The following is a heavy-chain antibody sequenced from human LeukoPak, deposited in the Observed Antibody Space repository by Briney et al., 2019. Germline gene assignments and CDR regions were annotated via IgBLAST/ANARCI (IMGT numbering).Heavy chain of an antibody. V-gene: IGHV3-73*01. CDR2: IRSKANSYAT. Sequence: GGSLRLSCAASGFTFSGSAMHWVRQASGKGLEWVGRIRSKANSYATAYAASVKGRFTVSRGDSKNTAYLQMNSLKTEDTAVYYCSSSLWFGELLKAFDLWGRGTLVTVSS. CDR3: SSSLWFGELLKAFDL. J-gene: IGHJ2*01. CDR1: GFTFSGSA. D-gene: IGHD3-10*01.